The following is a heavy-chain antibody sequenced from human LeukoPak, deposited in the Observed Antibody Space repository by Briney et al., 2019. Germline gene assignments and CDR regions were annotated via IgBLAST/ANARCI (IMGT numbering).Heavy chain of an antibody. CDR2: IDTAGET. V-gene: IGHV3-13*01. D-gene: IGHD1-26*01. CDR3: ARAYYRTSGSYSSDAFDI. Sequence: GRSLRLSCAASGFTFDDYAMHWVRQAPGKGLEWVSAIDTAGETYYPGSVKGRFTISRENAKNSLYLQMNSLRAEDTAVYYCARAYYRTSGSYSSDAFDIWGQGTMVTVSS. J-gene: IGHJ3*02. CDR1: GFTFDDYA.